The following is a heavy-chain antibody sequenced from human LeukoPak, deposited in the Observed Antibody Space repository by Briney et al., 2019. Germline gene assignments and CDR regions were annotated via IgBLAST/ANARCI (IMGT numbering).Heavy chain of an antibody. CDR1: GGSFSGYS. V-gene: IGHV4-30-4*07. D-gene: IGHD4-23*01. J-gene: IGHJ2*01. Sequence: SETLSLTCAVYGGSFSGYSWNWIRQPPGKALEWIGCIYYSGNTYYNPSLKSRVTISVGTSKNQFSLKLSSVTAADTAVYYCARASGYGGPRFFDLWGRGTLLTVSS. CDR3: ARASGYGGPRFFDL. CDR2: IYYSGNT.